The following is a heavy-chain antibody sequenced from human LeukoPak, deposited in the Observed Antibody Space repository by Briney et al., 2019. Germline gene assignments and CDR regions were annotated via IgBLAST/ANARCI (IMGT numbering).Heavy chain of an antibody. V-gene: IGHV4-34*01. D-gene: IGHD6-6*01. CDR3: ARGRGAARRRPFDF. CDR1: GGSFSGYY. J-gene: IGHJ4*02. CDR2: INHSGST. Sequence: SETLSLTCAVCGGSFSGYYWSWIRQPPGKGLEWIGKINHSGSTNYNPSLKSRVTISVDTSKNQFSLELSSVTAADTAVYYCARGRGAARRRPFDFWGQGTLVTVSS.